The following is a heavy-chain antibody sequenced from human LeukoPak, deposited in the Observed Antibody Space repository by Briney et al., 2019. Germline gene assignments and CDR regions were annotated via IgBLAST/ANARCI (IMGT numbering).Heavy chain of an antibody. CDR1: GGSFSGYY. CDR3: ARGGGGSYYFDY. CDR2: INHSGST. J-gene: IGHJ4*02. V-gene: IGHV4-34*01. Sequence: SETLSLTCAVYGGSFSGYYWSWIRQPPGKGLEWIGEINHSGSTNYNPSLKSRVTIPVDTSKNQFSLKLSSVTAADTAVYYCARGGGGSYYFDYWGQGTLVTVSS. D-gene: IGHD1-26*01.